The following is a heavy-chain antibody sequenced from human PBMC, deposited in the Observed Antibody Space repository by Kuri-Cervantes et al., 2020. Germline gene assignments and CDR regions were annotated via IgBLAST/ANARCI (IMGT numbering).Heavy chain of an antibody. CDR2: INHSGST. D-gene: IGHD3-22*01. V-gene: IGHV4-34*01. Sequence: SETLSLTCAVYGGSFSGYYWSWIRQPPGKGLEWIGEINHSGSTNYNPSLKSRVTISVDTSKNQFSLKLSSVTAAGTAVYYCARGRDYYDSRGQELDYWGQGTLVTVSS. J-gene: IGHJ4*02. CDR3: ARGRDYYDSRGQELDY. CDR1: GGSFSGYY.